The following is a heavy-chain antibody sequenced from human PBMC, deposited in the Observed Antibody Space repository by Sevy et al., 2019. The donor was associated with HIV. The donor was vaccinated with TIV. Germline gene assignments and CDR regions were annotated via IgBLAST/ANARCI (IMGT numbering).Heavy chain of an antibody. D-gene: IGHD6-19*01. J-gene: IGHJ3*02. CDR1: GGTFSSYA. Sequence: ASVKVSCKASGGTFSSYAISWVRQAPGQGLEWMGGIIPIFGTANYSQKFQGRVTITADKSTSTAYMELSSLRSEDTAVYYCARRYSSGWYWLHEPGDAFDIWGQGTMVTVSS. CDR2: IIPIFGTA. V-gene: IGHV1-69*06. CDR3: ARRYSSGWYWLHEPGDAFDI.